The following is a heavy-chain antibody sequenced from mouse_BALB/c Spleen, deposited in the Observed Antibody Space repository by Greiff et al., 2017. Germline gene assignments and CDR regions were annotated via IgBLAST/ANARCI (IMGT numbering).Heavy chain of an antibody. CDR2: INPSNGGT. J-gene: IGHJ3*01. D-gene: IGHD2-14*01. CDR1: GYTFTSYY. Sequence: QVQLQQSGAELVKPGASVKLSCKASGYTFTSYYMYWVKQRPGQGLEWIGGINPSNGGTNFNEKFKSKATLTVDKSSSTAYMQLSSLTSEDSAVYYCTSYYRYGAWFAYWGQGTLVTVSA. V-gene: IGHV1S81*02. CDR3: TSYYRYGAWFAY.